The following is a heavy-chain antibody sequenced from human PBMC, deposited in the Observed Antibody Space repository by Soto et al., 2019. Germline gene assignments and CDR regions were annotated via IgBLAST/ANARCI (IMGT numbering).Heavy chain of an antibody. CDR1: GFTFSNYN. J-gene: IGHJ6*02. V-gene: IGHV3-21*04. Sequence: GGSLRLSCAVSGFTFSNYNMNWVRQAPGKGLEWVSSISSSSSYIYYADSVKGRFTISRDNAKNSLYLQMNSLRAEDTALYYCAKGGVGELFSFHHYYYYGMDVWGQGTTVTV. CDR3: AKGGVGELFSFHHYYYYGMDV. CDR2: ISSSSSYI. D-gene: IGHD3-10*01.